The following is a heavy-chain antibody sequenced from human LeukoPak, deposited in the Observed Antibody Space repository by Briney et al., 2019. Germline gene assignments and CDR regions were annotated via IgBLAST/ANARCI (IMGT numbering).Heavy chain of an antibody. CDR1: GGSISSSSYY. D-gene: IGHD4-17*01. CDR3: ASSVTTSDWYFDL. J-gene: IGHJ2*01. Sequence: SQTLSLTCTVSGGSISSSSYYWSWIRQPAGEGLEWIGRIYGSGSTNYNPSLKSRITISVDTSKNQFSLKLSSVTAADTAVYYCASSVTTSDWYFDLWGRGTLVTVSS. CDR2: IYGSGST. V-gene: IGHV4-61*02.